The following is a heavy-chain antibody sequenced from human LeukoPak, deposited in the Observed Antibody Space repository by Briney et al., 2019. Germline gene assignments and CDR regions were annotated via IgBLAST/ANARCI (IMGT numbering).Heavy chain of an antibody. CDR3: ARVYYDILTGYYADY. D-gene: IGHD3-9*01. CDR2: ISAYNGNT. J-gene: IGHJ4*02. Sequence: ASVKVSCKASGYTFTSYGISWARQAPGQGLEWMGWISAYNGNTNYAQKLQGRVTMTTDTSTSTAYMELRSLRSDDTAVYYCARVYYDILTGYYADYWGQGTLVTVSS. CDR1: GYTFTSYG. V-gene: IGHV1-18*01.